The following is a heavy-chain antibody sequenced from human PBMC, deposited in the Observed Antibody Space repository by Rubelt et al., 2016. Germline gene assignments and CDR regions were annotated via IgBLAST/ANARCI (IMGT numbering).Heavy chain of an antibody. V-gene: IGHV3-74*01. D-gene: IGHD3-10*01. Sequence: CAASGFTFSSYWMHWVRQAPGKGLVWVSRINSDGSSTSYADSVQGRFTISRDNAKNTLYLQRNSLRAEDTAVYYCARVYGSGSSFYYYYGMDVWGQGTTVTVSS. CDR3: ARVYGSGSSFYYYYGMDV. CDR1: GFTFSSYW. CDR2: INSDGSST. J-gene: IGHJ6*02.